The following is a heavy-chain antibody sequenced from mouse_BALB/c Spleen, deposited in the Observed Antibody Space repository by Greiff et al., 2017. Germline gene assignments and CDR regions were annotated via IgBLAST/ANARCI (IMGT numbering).Heavy chain of an antibody. CDR1: GFTFSSFG. CDR2: ISSGSSTI. D-gene: IGHD2-4*01. Sequence: EVQVVESGGGLVQPGGSRKLSCAASGFTFSSFGMHWVRQAPEKGLEWVAYISSGSSTIYYADTVKGRFTISRDNPKNTLFLQMTSLRSEDTAMYYCARSGGSTMITTGYAMDYWGQGTSVTVSS. CDR3: ARSGGSTMITTGYAMDY. V-gene: IGHV5-17*02. J-gene: IGHJ4*01.